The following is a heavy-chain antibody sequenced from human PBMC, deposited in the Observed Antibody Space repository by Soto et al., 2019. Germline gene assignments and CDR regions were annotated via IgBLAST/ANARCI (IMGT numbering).Heavy chain of an antibody. V-gene: IGHV3-23*01. CDR1: GFTFSGYA. J-gene: IGHJ4*02. CDR2: ISNSGGST. Sequence: EVQLLESGGGLVQPGGSLRLSCAASGFTFSGYAMSWVRQAPGKGLEWVSTISNSGGSTWYAESVKGRFTISRDNSKNTLDLQMNSLIADDTAVYYCLMGYFFDYWGQGTLITVSP. CDR3: LMGYFFDY. D-gene: IGHD3-16*01.